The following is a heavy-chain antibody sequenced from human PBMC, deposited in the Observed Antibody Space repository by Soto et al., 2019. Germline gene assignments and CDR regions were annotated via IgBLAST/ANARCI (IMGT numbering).Heavy chain of an antibody. Sequence: EVQLVESGGGLVQPGGSLRLSCAASGFTFRSYWMSWVRQAPGKGLEWVANIKQDGSEKYYVDSVKGRFTISRDNAKNSLYLQMNSLRAEDTAVYYCARYGGAGYYYYGMDVWGQGTTVTVSS. D-gene: IGHD3-16*01. CDR1: GFTFRSYW. CDR3: ARYGGAGYYYYGMDV. J-gene: IGHJ6*02. CDR2: IKQDGSEK. V-gene: IGHV3-7*01.